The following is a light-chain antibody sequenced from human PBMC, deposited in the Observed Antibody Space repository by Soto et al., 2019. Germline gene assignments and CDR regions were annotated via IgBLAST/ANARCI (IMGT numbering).Light chain of an antibody. CDR2: EDI. CDR3: CSSAFRSPFL. V-gene: IGLV2-23*02. J-gene: IGLJ2*01. CDR1: SRDIGNSAL. Sequence: QSVLTQPASVSGSPGQSITISCTGTSRDIGNSALVSWYQHHPGKAPKLIIFEDIKRPSGISNRFTGAKSGNSASLTISGLQADDEGDYYCCSSAFRSPFLFGGGTKLTVL.